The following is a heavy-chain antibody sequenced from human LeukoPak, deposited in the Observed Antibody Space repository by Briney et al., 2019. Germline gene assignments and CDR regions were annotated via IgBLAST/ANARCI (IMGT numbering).Heavy chain of an antibody. CDR2: IKEDGSEK. V-gene: IGHV3-7*01. J-gene: IGHJ4*02. CDR3: ARARYSDH. D-gene: IGHD2-15*01. CDR1: GFTFSSYG. Sequence: GGSLRLSCAASGFTFSSYGMHWVRQAPGKGLEWVANIKEDGSEKNYVDSVKGRFTISRDNAKNSLYLQMNSLRAEDTAVYYCARARYSDHWGQGTLVIVSS.